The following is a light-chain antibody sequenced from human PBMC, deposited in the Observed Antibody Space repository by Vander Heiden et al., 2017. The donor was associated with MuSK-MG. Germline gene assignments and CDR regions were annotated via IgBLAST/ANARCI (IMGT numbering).Light chain of an antibody. CDR2: SAS. CDR3: QRTYNALDT. J-gene: IGKJ4*01. CDR1: QGISRY. V-gene: IGKV1-27*01. Sequence: DIQLTQSPSSLSASVRDRVTITCRVSQGISRYLHWYRQKPGKVRNLRIHSASNSQSGVPSRFSGSGSGTDFTLTISSLQPEDVVTYYGQRTYNALDTFGGGTKVEI.